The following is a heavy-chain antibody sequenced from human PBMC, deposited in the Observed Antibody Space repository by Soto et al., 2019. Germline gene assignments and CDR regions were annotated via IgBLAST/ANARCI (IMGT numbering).Heavy chain of an antibody. D-gene: IGHD1-7*01. CDR1: GGTFISYA. V-gene: IGHV1-69*13. Sequence: SVKVSCKASGGTFISYAISWVRQAPGQGLEWMGGIIPIFGTANYAQKFQGRVTITADESTSTAYMELSSLRSEDTAVYYCARDSVTGTTRDPQGMDVWGQGTTVTVSS. CDR2: IIPIFGTA. J-gene: IGHJ6*02. CDR3: ARDSVTGTTRDPQGMDV.